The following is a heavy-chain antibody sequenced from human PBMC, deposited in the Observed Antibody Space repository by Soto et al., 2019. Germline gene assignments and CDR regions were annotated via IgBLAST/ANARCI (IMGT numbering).Heavy chain of an antibody. D-gene: IGHD6-19*01. V-gene: IGHV3-48*02. Sequence: EVQLVESGGALVQTGGSLRLSCAASGFKFSIYSMNWVRQAPGKGLEWSAYITSDTKTIKYADSVKGRFTISRDNAKNSVYLQMNSLSDEDTAVYYCARSVEGHFDYWGQGTVVTVSS. CDR1: GFKFSIYS. CDR2: ITSDTKTI. CDR3: ARSVEGHFDY. J-gene: IGHJ4*02.